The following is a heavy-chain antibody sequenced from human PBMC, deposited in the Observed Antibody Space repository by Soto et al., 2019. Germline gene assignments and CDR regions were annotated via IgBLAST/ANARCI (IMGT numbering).Heavy chain of an antibody. CDR2: MNPKTGNI. Sequence: QVRLVQSGAEVKRPGASVKVSCRASGYTFVDYALHWVRQAPGQGLEWVGWMNPKTGNIKSSHKFEERVSITRDPATSTAYTELSGLRSEDTAVYFCTREAVVAENWFDPRGQATLVTASS. CDR3: TREAVVAENWFDP. V-gene: IGHV1-3*01. CDR1: GYTFVDYA. D-gene: IGHD3-22*01. J-gene: IGHJ5*02.